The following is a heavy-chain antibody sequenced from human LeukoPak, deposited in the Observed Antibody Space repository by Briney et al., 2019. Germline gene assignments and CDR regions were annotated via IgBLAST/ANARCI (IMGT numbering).Heavy chain of an antibody. CDR2: IKQDGSEK. J-gene: IGHJ4*02. CDR3: ARTIAVAGAIDY. D-gene: IGHD6-19*01. CDR1: GFTFSSCW. V-gene: IGHV3-7*01. Sequence: GGSLGLSCAASGFTFSSCWMSWVRQAPGKGLEWVANIKQDGSEKYYVDSVKGRFTISRDNAKNSLYLQMNSLRAEDTAVYYCARTIAVAGAIDYWGQGTLVTVSS.